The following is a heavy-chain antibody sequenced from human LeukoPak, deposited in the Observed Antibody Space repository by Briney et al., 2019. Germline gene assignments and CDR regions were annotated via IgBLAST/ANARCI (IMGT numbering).Heavy chain of an antibody. Sequence: PGGSLRLSCAASGFTVSSNYMSWVRQAPGKGLEWVSVIYSGGSTYYADSVKGRFTISRDNFKNTVYLQMNSLRADDTAVYKCARGYCSSTSCYPGGYYFDYWGQGTLVTVSS. CDR3: ARGYCSSTSCYPGGYYFDY. CDR1: GFTVSSNY. V-gene: IGHV3-66*01. J-gene: IGHJ4*02. D-gene: IGHD2-2*01. CDR2: IYSGGST.